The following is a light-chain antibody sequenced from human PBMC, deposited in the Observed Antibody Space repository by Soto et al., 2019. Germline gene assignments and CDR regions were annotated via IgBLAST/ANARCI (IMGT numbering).Light chain of an antibody. CDR1: NSDVGSYNL. CDR2: EGS. V-gene: IGLV2-23*01. J-gene: IGLJ1*01. CDR3: FSYAGSSTYV. Sequence: QSVLTQPASVSGSPGQSITISCTGTNSDVGSYNLVSWYQQHPGKAPKLMIYEGSKRPSGVSNRFSGSKSGNTASLTISGLQAEDEADYYCFSYAGSSTYVFGPGTKLTVL.